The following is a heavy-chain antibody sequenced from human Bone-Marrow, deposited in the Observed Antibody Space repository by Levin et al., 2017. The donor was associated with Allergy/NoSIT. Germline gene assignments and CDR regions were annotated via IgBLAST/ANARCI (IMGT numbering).Heavy chain of an antibody. J-gene: IGHJ4*02. CDR2: INSSSGTI. CDR3: VRGLPDY. V-gene: IGHV3-48*01. CDR1: GFTFSSYS. Sequence: GESLKISCATSGFTFSSYSMNWVRQAPGKGLEWVSYINSSSGTIYYVDSVEGRFTISRDNAKKSLYLQMSSLRVEDTAVYYCVRGLPDYWGQGTLVTVSS.